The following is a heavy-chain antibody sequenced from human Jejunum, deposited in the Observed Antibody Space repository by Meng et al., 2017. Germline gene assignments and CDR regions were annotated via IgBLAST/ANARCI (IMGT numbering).Heavy chain of an antibody. CDR2: VFHSGTP. D-gene: IGHD2-21*01. CDR3: ASRPVGIRTYYFDC. CDR1: GGSITSTKW. V-gene: IGHV4-4*02. J-gene: IGHJ4*02. Sequence: QRLLQGSGPGLVKPSETLSLTCAVSGGSITSTKWWSWVRQTPGKGLEWIGEVFHSGTPNYNPSLMSRLTMSVDKSKNQFSLNLTSVTAADTAVYYCASRPVGIRTYYFDCWGQGTLVTVSS.